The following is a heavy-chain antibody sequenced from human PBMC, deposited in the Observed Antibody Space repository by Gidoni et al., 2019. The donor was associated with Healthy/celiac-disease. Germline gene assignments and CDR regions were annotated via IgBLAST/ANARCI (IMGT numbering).Heavy chain of an antibody. V-gene: IGHV3-33*01. CDR1: GFTFSSYG. Sequence: QVHLVESGGGVVQPGRSLRLSCAASGFTFSSYGMHWVRQAPGKGLEWVAVIWYDGSNKYYADAVKGRFTISRDNSKNTLYLQMNSLRAEDTAVYYCARDVYYYYYYMDVWGKGTTVTVSS. J-gene: IGHJ6*03. CDR3: ARDVYYYYYYMDV. CDR2: IWYDGSNK.